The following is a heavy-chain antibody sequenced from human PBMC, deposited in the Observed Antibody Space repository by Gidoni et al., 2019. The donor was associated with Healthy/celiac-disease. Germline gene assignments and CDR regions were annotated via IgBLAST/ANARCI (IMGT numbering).Heavy chain of an antibody. CDR3: ARDSDSSGYYSGAFDI. CDR2: IYSGGST. CDR1: AFTVSSNY. V-gene: IGHV3-53*02. J-gene: IGHJ3*02. D-gene: IGHD3-22*01. Sequence: EVQLVETGGGLIQPGGSLRPSCSASAFTVSSNYMRWVRQAPGKGLEWVSVIYSGGSTYYADSVKGRFTISRDNSKNTLYLQMNSLRAEDTAVYYCARDSDSSGYYSGAFDIWGQGTMVTVSS.